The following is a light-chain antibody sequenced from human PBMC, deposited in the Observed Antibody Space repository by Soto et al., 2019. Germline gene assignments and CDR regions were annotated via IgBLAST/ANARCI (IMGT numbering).Light chain of an antibody. V-gene: IGKV1-27*01. CDR2: AAS. J-gene: IGKJ4*01. CDR1: QDINNY. CDR3: QRYNSAPLT. Sequence: DIPMTQSPSSLAASVGDRVTITCRASQDINNYLAWYQQKPGKAPKLLISAASTLQSGVPSRFSGSGSGTDFTLTISSLQPEDVATYYCQRYNSAPLTFGGGTKVEIK.